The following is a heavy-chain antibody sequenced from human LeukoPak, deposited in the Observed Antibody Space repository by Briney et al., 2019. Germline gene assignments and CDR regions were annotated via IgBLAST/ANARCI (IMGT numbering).Heavy chain of an antibody. D-gene: IGHD3-10*01. Sequence: GGSLRPSCAASGFTFSSNGMNWVRQAPGKGLDFIAYESSTGATIYYADSLKGRFTISRDNARNSLYLQMNSLRDEDTAVYFCARANSLMVRGVISYFDSWGQGTLVTVS. V-gene: IGHV3-48*02. CDR3: ARANSLMVRGVISYFDS. J-gene: IGHJ4*02. CDR1: GFTFSSNG. CDR2: ESSTGATI.